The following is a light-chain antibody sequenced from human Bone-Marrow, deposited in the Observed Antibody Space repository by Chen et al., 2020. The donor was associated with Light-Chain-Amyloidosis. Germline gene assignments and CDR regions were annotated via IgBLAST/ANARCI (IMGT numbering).Light chain of an antibody. Sequence: HVLAQPSFVSVAPCPTSPLACGGNNIGSTSVHWYQQTPGQVPLLVVYDDSDRPSGIPERLSGSNSGNTATLTISRVEAGDEADYYCQVWDRSSDRPVFGGGTKLTVL. CDR2: DDS. V-gene: IGLV3-21*02. CDR1: NIGSTS. J-gene: IGLJ3*02. CDR3: QVWDRSSDRPV.